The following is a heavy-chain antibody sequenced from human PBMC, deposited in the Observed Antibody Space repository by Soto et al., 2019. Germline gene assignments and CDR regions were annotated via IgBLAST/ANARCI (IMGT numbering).Heavy chain of an antibody. Sequence: GASVKVSCKASGYTFTGYYMYWVRQAPGQGLEWMGWINPTSGGTKYAQKFQGRVTMTRDTSITTAYMELSSLRFDDTAVYYCARGQLERRPYYYGMDVWGQGTTVTVSS. V-gene: IGHV1-2*02. D-gene: IGHD1-1*01. CDR1: GYTFTGYY. CDR2: INPTSGGT. J-gene: IGHJ6*02. CDR3: ARGQLERRPYYYGMDV.